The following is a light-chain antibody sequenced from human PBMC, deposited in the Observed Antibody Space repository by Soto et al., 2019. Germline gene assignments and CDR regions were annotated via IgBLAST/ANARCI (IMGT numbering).Light chain of an antibody. V-gene: IGKV1-27*01. CDR3: QKYNSAPL. Sequence: DIQMTQSPSSLSASLGDRVTITCRASQGISNYLAWYQQKPVKVPKLLIYAASTLQSGVPSRFSGSGSGTDLTLTISSLQPEDVATYYCQKYNSAPLFGPGTKVDIK. J-gene: IGKJ3*01. CDR2: AAS. CDR1: QGISNY.